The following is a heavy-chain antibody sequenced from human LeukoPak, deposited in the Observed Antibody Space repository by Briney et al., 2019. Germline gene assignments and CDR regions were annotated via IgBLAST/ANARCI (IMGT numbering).Heavy chain of an antibody. Sequence: GGSLRLSCAASGFTFSSYAMSWVRQAPGKELEWVSAISGSGGSTYYADSVKGRFTISRDNSKNTLYLQMNSLRAEDTAVYYCAKDPFYCTNGVCSQYYFDYWGQGTLVTVSS. J-gene: IGHJ4*02. CDR1: GFTFSSYA. V-gene: IGHV3-23*01. CDR3: AKDPFYCTNGVCSQYYFDY. CDR2: ISGSGGST. D-gene: IGHD2-8*01.